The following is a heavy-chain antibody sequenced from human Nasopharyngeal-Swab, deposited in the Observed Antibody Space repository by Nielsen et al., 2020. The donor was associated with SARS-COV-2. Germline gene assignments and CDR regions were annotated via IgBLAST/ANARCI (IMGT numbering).Heavy chain of an antibody. D-gene: IGHD3-16*02. CDR3: ARDYYDYVWGSYRYLGYFDY. J-gene: IGHJ4*02. CDR2: INRDGSST. Sequence: PGKGLVWVSRINRDGSSTTYAHYVKRRFTIPRDNDKNTLYLQMSSLRAEDTAVYYCARDYYDYVWGSYRYLGYFDYWGQGTLVTVSS. V-gene: IGHV3-74*01.